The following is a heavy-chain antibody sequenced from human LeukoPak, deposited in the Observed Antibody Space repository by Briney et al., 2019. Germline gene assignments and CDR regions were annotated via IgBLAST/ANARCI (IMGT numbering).Heavy chain of an antibody. CDR3: AREMSSSGCLDY. CDR2: ITSSSGYI. J-gene: IGHJ4*02. Sequence: PGGSLRLSCAASGFTFSSYSMNWVRQAPGKGLEWVSSITSSSGYIYYADSVKGRFTISRDNAKKSLYLQMNSLRAEDTAVYYCAREMSSSGCLDYWGQGTLVTVSS. CDR1: GFTFSSYS. V-gene: IGHV3-21*01. D-gene: IGHD6-25*01.